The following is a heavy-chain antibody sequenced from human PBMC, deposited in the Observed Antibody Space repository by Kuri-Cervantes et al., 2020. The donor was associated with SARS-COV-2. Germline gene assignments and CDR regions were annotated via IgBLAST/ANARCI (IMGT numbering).Heavy chain of an antibody. Sequence: ASVKVSCKASGYTFTSYYMHWVRQAPGQGLEWMGIINPSGGSTSYAQKFQGRVTMTEDTSTDTAYMELSSLRSEGTAVYYCATGTFTVTPDYWGQGTLVTVSS. CDR2: INPSGGST. V-gene: IGHV1-46*01. CDR3: ATGTFTVTPDY. CDR1: GYTFTSYY. J-gene: IGHJ4*02. D-gene: IGHD4-17*01.